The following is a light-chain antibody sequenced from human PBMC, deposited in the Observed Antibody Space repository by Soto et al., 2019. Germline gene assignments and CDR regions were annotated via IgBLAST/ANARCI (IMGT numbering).Light chain of an antibody. CDR2: DVS. V-gene: IGLV2-11*01. CDR1: SSDVGGYNY. J-gene: IGLJ3*02. Sequence: QSALTQPRSVSGSPGQSVTISCTGTSSDVGGYNYVSWYQQHPGKAPKLMIYDVSKRPSGVPDRFSGSKSGNTASLTISGLQAEDGADYYCCSYAGSYTVFGGGTKVTVL. CDR3: CSYAGSYTV.